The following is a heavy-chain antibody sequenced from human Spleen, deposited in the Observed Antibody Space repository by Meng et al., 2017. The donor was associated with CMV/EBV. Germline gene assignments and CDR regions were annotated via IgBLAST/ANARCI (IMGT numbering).Heavy chain of an antibody. CDR1: GGSFNIHA. D-gene: IGHD1-1*01. Sequence: ASVKVSCKASGGSFNIHAVNWVRQAPGQGLEWMGIINPTDGSTTYAQRFQDRVTMTRDTFATTVYLDLTDLRSGDTAVYYCARGQGYARGTALGYWGRGTLVTVSS. CDR3: ARGQGYARGTALGY. CDR2: INPTDGST. J-gene: IGHJ4*02. V-gene: IGHV1-46*02.